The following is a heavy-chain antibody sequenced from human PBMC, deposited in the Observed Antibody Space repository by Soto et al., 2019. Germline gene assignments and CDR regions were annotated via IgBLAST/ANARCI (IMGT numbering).Heavy chain of an antibody. CDR3: ARRARPDFYYMDV. CDR1: GFTLSGYA. D-gene: IGHD6-6*01. Sequence: EVQLAESGGGLAQPGGSLRLSCAASGFTLSGYAMDWVRQAPGKGLEYVSGISSNGVGTYYENSVQGRFTISRDNYKNTVYLQMGSLRPEDMAVYYCARRARPDFYYMDVWGKGTTVTVSS. CDR2: ISSNGVGT. J-gene: IGHJ6*03. V-gene: IGHV3-64*01.